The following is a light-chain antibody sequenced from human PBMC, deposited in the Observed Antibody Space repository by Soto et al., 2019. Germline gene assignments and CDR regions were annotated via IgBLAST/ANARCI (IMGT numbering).Light chain of an antibody. CDR2: NAS. J-gene: IGKJ5*01. CDR1: ESVSNS. Sequence: ETVLTQSPATLSLSPGERATLSCRASESVSNSLAWYQHKPGQAPRLLIYNASNRATGIPARFSGSGSGTDFTLTISSLEPEDFAVYYCQQYSSSPITFGQGTRLEIK. CDR3: QQYSSSPIT. V-gene: IGKV3-11*01.